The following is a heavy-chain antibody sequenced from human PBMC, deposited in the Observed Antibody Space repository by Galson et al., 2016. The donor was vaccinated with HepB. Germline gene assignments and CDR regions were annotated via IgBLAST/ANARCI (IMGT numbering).Heavy chain of an antibody. V-gene: IGHV3-23*01. Sequence: SLRLSCAASGFTFSSYAMSWVRQAPGKGLEWVSAISGSGGKTYYADSAKGRFTISRDNSKNTLYLQMNSLRAEDTAVYYCATPRGYSYGYWDDTTTDYWGQGTLVTVSS. CDR2: ISGSGGKT. CDR3: ATPRGYSYGYWDDTTTDY. CDR1: GFTFSSYA. J-gene: IGHJ4*02. D-gene: IGHD5-18*01.